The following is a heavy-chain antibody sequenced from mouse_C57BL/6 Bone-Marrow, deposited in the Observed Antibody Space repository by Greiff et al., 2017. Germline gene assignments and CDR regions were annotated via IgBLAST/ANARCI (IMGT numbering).Heavy chain of an antibody. D-gene: IGHD6-2*01. CDR3: ASLYYYAMDY. V-gene: IGHV1-81*01. CDR2: IYPRSGNT. J-gene: IGHJ4*01. CDR1: GYTFTSYG. Sequence: QVQLQQSGAELARPGASVKLSCKASGYTFTSYGISWVKQRTGQGLEWIGEIYPRSGNTYYNEKFKGKATLTADKSSSSAYMELRSLTSEDSAVYFCASLYYYAMDYWGQGTSVTVSS.